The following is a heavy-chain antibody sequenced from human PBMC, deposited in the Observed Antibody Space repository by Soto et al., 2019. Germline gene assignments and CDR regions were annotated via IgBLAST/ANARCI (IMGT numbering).Heavy chain of an antibody. CDR2: INHSGST. D-gene: IGHD2-15*01. CDR3: ARGRYCSGGSCYSNWFDP. CDR1: GGSFSGYY. V-gene: IGHV4-34*01. J-gene: IGHJ5*02. Sequence: PSETLSLTCAVYGGSFSGYYWSWIRQPPGKGLEWIGEINHSGSTNYNPSLKSRVTISVDTSKNQFSLKLSSVTAADTAVYYCARGRYCSGGSCYSNWFDPCGQGTLVTVSS.